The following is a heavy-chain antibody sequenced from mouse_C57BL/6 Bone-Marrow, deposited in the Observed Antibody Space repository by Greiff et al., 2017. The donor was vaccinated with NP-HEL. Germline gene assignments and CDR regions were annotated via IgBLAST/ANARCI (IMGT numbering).Heavy chain of an antibody. Sequence: EVHLVESGGGLVKPGGSLKLSCAASGFTFSSYAMSWVRQTPEKRLEWVATISDGGSYTYYPDNVKGRFTISRDNAKNNLYLQMSHLKSEDTAMYYCARDRVTGDYFDYWGQGTTLTVSS. J-gene: IGHJ2*01. V-gene: IGHV5-4*01. CDR2: ISDGGSYT. D-gene: IGHD4-1*01. CDR3: ARDRVTGDYFDY. CDR1: GFTFSSYA.